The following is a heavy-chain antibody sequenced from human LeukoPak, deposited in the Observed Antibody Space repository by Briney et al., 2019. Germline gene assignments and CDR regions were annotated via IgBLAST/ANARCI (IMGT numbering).Heavy chain of an antibody. V-gene: IGHV4-59*01. Sequence: SETLSLTCTVSGGSISNYYWNWIRQPPGKGLGVVGYIYYTGNTNYNPSLKSRVTISVDTSKNQFSLKVSPVTAADTAVYYCARVFDSGSQAYFYYMDVWGKGTTVTISS. D-gene: IGHD3-10*01. CDR1: GGSISNYY. CDR2: IYYTGNT. CDR3: ARVFDSGSQAYFYYMDV. J-gene: IGHJ6*03.